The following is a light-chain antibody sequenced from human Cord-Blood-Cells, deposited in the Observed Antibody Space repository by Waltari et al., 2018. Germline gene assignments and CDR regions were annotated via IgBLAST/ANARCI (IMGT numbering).Light chain of an antibody. CDR2: EVS. CDR3: SSYAGSNNFVV. CDR1: SSDVGGSNY. Sequence: QSALTQPPSASGSPGQSVTISCPGTSSDVGGSNYVSWYQQHPGKAPKLMIYEVSKRPSGVTDRFSGSKSGNTASLTVSGLQAEDEADYYCSSYAGSNNFVVFGGGTKLTVL. V-gene: IGLV2-8*01. J-gene: IGLJ2*01.